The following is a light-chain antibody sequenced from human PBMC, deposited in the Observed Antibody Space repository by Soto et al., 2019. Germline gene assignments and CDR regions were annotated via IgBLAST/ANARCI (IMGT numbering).Light chain of an antibody. Sequence: DIQLTQSPSFLSASVGDRVTITCRASQGISSYLAWYQQKPGKATKRLIYAASTLQSGVPSRFSGSGSGTESTLTSSSLQPEDCATYYCQQLNSDPPLFTFGPGTKVAIK. V-gene: IGKV1-9*01. CDR3: QQLNSDPPLFT. J-gene: IGKJ3*01. CDR2: AAS. CDR1: QGISSY.